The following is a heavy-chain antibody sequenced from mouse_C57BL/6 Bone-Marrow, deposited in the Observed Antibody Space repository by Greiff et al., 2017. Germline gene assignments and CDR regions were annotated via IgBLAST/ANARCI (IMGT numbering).Heavy chain of an antibody. V-gene: IGHV10-1*01. Sequence: EVMLVESGGGLVQPKGSLKLSCAASGFSFNTYAMNWVRQAPGKGLEWVARIRSKSNNYATYYADSVKDRFTISRDDSESMLYLQMNNLKTEDTAMYYCVRHTLLRGYAMDYWGEGTSVTVSS. J-gene: IGHJ4*01. CDR3: VRHTLLRGYAMDY. D-gene: IGHD1-1*01. CDR1: GFSFNTYA. CDR2: IRSKSNNYAT.